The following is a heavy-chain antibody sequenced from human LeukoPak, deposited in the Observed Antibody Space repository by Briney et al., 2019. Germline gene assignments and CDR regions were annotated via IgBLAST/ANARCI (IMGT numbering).Heavy chain of an antibody. CDR3: AKDLSRAVAADWFDP. V-gene: IGHV3-23*01. J-gene: IGHJ5*02. Sequence: GGSLRLSCAASGFTFSNYDMGWVRQAPGKGLEWVSSISDSGGSTYYADSVKGRFTISRDNSKNTLYLQMTNLRAADTAVYYCAKDLSRAVAADWFDPWDQGSLVTVSS. CDR2: ISDSGGST. CDR1: GFTFSNYD. D-gene: IGHD6-19*01.